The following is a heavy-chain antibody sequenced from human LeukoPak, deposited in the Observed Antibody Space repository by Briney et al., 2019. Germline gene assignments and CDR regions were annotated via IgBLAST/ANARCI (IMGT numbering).Heavy chain of an antibody. D-gene: IGHD3-9*01. Sequence: ASVKVSCKASGYTFTSHGISWARQAPGQGLEWVGWIGAYNGNTNYAQKLQGRVTMTTDTSTSTAYMELRSLRSDDTAVYYCARDRPFYDILTGYYTSDYWGQGTLVTVSS. V-gene: IGHV1-18*01. CDR1: GYTFTSHG. J-gene: IGHJ4*02. CDR3: ARDRPFYDILTGYYTSDY. CDR2: IGAYNGNT.